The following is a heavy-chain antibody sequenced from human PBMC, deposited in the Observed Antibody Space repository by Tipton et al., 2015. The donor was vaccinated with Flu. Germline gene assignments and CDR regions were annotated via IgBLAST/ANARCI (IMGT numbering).Heavy chain of an antibody. CDR3: ARATIYYYYGMDV. J-gene: IGHJ6*02. V-gene: IGHV3-30-3*01. D-gene: IGHD5-24*01. CDR1: GFTFSSYA. Sequence: SLRLSCAASGFTFSSYAMHWVRQAPGKGLGWVAVISYDGSNKYYADSVKGRFTIPRDNSKNTLYLQMNSLRAEDTAVYYCARATIYYYYGMDVWGQGTTATVSS. CDR2: ISYDGSNK.